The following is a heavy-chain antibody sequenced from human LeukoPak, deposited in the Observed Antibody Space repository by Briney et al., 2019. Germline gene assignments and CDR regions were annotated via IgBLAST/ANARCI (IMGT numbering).Heavy chain of an antibody. CDR2: IYHSGST. V-gene: IGHV4-38-2*02. CDR1: GYSISSGYY. Sequence: PSETLSLTCTVSGYSISSGYYWGWIRQPPGKGLEWIGSIYHSGSTYYNPSLKSRVTISVDTSKNQFSLKLSSVTAADTAVYYCARDPRKYYGFWSGYYWYFDLWGRGTLVTVSS. J-gene: IGHJ2*01. D-gene: IGHD3-3*01. CDR3: ARDPRKYYGFWSGYYWYFDL.